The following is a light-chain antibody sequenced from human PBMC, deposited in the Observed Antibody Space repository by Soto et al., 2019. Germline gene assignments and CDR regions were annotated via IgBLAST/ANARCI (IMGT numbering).Light chain of an antibody. CDR3: SSFTSSNTYV. CDR1: SSDVGGYNY. Sequence: QSALTQPASVSGSPGQSIAISCTGTSSDVGGYNYVSWYQQHPGKAPKLMIYDVSNRPSGVSNRFSGSKSGNTVSLTISGIQDEDEADYYCSSFTSSNTYVFGTGTKLTVL. CDR2: DVS. J-gene: IGLJ1*01. V-gene: IGLV2-14*01.